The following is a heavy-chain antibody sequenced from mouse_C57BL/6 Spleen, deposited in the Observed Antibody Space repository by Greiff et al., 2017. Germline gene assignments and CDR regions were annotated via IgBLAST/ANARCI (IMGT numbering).Heavy chain of an antibody. CDR2: ISSGSSTI. CDR1: GFTFSDYG. V-gene: IGHV5-17*01. Sequence: DVKLVESGGGLVKPGGSLKLSCAASGFTFSDYGMHWVRQAPEKGLEWVAYISSGSSTIYYADTVKGRFTISRDNAKNTLFLQMTRLRSEDTAMYYCARGYYGSSYSYWYFDVWGTGTTVTVSS. CDR3: ARGYYGSSYSYWYFDV. J-gene: IGHJ1*03. D-gene: IGHD1-1*01.